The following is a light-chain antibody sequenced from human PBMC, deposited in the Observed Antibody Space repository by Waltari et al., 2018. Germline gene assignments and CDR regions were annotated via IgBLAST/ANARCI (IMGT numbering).Light chain of an antibody. Sequence: QSALTQPASVSGSPGQSITISCTGTRSDVGFYNLFSWYQQHPDKAPKLMVYEVIERPSGVSTHFSGSKSGNTASLTISGLQAEDEADYYCCSYAGRNIWVFGGETKVTVL. CDR3: CSYAGRNIWV. J-gene: IGLJ3*02. CDR1: RSDVGFYNL. V-gene: IGLV2-23*02. CDR2: EVI.